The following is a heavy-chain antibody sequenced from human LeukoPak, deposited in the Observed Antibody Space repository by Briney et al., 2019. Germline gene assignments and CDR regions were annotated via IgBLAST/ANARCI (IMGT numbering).Heavy chain of an antibody. CDR1: GYNFIDNY. J-gene: IGHJ4*02. Sequence: GASVKVSCKASGYNFIDNYIHWVRQAPGQGLEWMGLIKPNSGGTNYAQKSQGRVTMTSDTSISTAFMELNSLRSDDTAVYYCARSPDWGQGTLLTVSS. CDR2: IKPNSGGT. V-gene: IGHV1-2*02. CDR3: ARSPD.